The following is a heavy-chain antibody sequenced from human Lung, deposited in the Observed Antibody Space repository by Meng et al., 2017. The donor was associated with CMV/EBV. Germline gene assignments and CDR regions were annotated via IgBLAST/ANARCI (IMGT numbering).Heavy chain of an antibody. V-gene: IGHV1-18*01. CDR1: GYTFTNYG. CDR3: ARVEVGITSGDY. CDR2: INAYNGDT. Sequence: QPQLVQSVGEVKKPGASVKVSCKASGYTFTNYGITWVRQAPGQGLEWMGWINAYNGDTNYAQTLQGRVTMTTDTSTSTAYMELRSLRSDDTAVYYCARVEVGITSGDYWGQGTLVTVSS. J-gene: IGHJ4*02. D-gene: IGHD1-26*01.